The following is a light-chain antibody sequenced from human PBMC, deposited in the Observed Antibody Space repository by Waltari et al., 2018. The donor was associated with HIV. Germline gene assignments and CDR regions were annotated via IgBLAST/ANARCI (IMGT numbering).Light chain of an antibody. CDR2: GAS. J-gene: IGKJ1*01. CDR3: QQYNNWPPWT. Sequence: CRASQSVSSNLAWYQQKPGQAPRLLIYGASTRATGIPARFSGSGSGTYFTLTISSLQSEDFAVYYCQQYNNWPPWTFGQGTKVEIK. V-gene: IGKV3-15*01. CDR1: QSVSSN.